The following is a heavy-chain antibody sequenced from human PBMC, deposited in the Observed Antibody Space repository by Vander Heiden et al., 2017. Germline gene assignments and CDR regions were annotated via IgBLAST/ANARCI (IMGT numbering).Heavy chain of an antibody. CDR2: ISAYNGKT. CDR3: ARDSRDVPAAIPFEY. Sequence: QVQLVQSGAEVKKPGASVKVSCKAYGYTFTTYGISWVRQAPGHGLEWMGWISAYNGKTNYAQKLQGRVTMTTDTSTSTAYMEVRSLRSDDTAVYYCARDSRDVPAAIPFEYWGQGTLVTVSS. D-gene: IGHD2-2*02. V-gene: IGHV1-18*01. J-gene: IGHJ4*02. CDR1: GYTFTTYG.